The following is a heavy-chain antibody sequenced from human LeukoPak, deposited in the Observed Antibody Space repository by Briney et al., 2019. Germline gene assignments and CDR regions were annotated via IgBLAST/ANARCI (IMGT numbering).Heavy chain of an antibody. CDR3: AKDRRAGPYYFDY. V-gene: IGHV3-30-3*01. Sequence: GRSLRLSCAASGFTFSSYAMHWVRQAPGKGLEWVAVISYDGSNKYYADSVKGRYTISRDNSKNTLYLQMNSLRAEDTAVYYCAKDRRAGPYYFDYWGQGTLVTVSS. D-gene: IGHD6-13*01. CDR1: GFTFSSYA. CDR2: ISYDGSNK. J-gene: IGHJ4*02.